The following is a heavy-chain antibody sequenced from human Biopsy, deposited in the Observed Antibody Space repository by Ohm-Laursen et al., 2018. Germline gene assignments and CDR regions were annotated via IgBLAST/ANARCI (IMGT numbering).Heavy chain of an antibody. Sequence: SLRLSCAAPGFIFSTYTMNWVRQAPGEGLEWVSSISSRSSDINYADSVKGRFTISRDNAKNSLFLHMNSLRDEDTAAYYCARESAVKWYQSLSYFNGMDVWGQGATVTVSS. CDR1: GFIFSTYT. CDR3: ARESAVKWYQSLSYFNGMDV. CDR2: ISSRSSDI. D-gene: IGHD2-2*01. J-gene: IGHJ6*02. V-gene: IGHV3-21*01.